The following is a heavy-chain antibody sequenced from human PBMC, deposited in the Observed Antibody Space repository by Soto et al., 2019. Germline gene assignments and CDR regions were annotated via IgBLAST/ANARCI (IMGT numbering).Heavy chain of an antibody. V-gene: IGHV4-31*03. Sequence: SETLSLTCTVSGGSISSGGYYWSWIRQHPGKGLEWIGYIYYSGSTYYNPSLKSRVTISVDTSKNQLSLKLSSVTAADTAVYYCARDASDYDILTGYRDPYYYYGMDVWGQGTTVTVSS. J-gene: IGHJ6*02. CDR2: IYYSGST. D-gene: IGHD3-9*01. CDR1: GGSISSGGYY. CDR3: ARDASDYDILTGYRDPYYYYGMDV.